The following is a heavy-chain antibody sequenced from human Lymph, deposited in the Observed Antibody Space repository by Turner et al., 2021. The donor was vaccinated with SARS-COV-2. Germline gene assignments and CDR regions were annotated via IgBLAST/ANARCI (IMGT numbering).Heavy chain of an antibody. CDR1: GFTVSTYS. Sequence: EVQLVESGGGLVKPGGSLRLSCAASGFTVSTYSMNWVRQAPGKGLEWISSISSSSSYIYYADSVKGRFTIHRDDAKNSLYLQMNSLRAEDTAVYYCARDIPTTADYFDYWGQGTLVTVSS. J-gene: IGHJ4*02. V-gene: IGHV3-21*01. CDR2: ISSSSSYI. CDR3: ARDIPTTADYFDY. D-gene: IGHD4-17*01.